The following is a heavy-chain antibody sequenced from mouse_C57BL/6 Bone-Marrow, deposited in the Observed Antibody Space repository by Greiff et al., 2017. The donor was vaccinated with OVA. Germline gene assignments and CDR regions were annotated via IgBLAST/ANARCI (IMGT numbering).Heavy chain of an antibody. CDR3: VSDSSGSYYYAMDY. D-gene: IGHD3-2*02. CDR1: GFNIKNTY. V-gene: IGHV14-3*01. Sequence: VQLKESVAELVRPGASVKLSCTASGFNIKNTYMHWVKQRPEQGLEWIGRIDPANGNTKYAPKFQGKATITADTSSNTAYLQLSSLTSEDTAIYYCVSDSSGSYYYAMDYWGQGTSVTVSS. J-gene: IGHJ4*01. CDR2: IDPANGNT.